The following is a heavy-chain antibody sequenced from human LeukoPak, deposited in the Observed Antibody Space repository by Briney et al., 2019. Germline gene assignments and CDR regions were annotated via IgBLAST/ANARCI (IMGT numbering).Heavy chain of an antibody. V-gene: IGHV4-4*07. D-gene: IGHD3-22*01. CDR2: IYASGSS. Sequence: SEALSLTCTVSGDSISNYYWSWVRQPAGKGLEWIGRIYASGSSNYNPSLKSRITMSVDTSKNQFSLKLSSVTAADTAVYYCARCLNTYYYDNSGYSPEHYYMDVWGKGTTVIVSS. CDR1: GDSISNYY. J-gene: IGHJ6*03. CDR3: ARCLNTYYYDNSGYSPEHYYMDV.